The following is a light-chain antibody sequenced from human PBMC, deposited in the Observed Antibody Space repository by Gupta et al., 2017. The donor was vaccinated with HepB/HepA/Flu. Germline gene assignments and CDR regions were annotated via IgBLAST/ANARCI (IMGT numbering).Light chain of an antibody. CDR3: AAWDDSPNGHYV. J-gene: IGLJ1*01. CDR1: SSNFEGNT. CDR2: SNN. V-gene: IGLV1-44*01. Sequence: QSVLTQPPSTSGAPGQRVTISRSVSSSNFEGNTVKWYQQLPGTAPKLLIYSNNQRPSGVPDRFSGSKSGTSASLAISGLRSDDEADYYCAAWDDSPNGHYVFGTGTKVTVL.